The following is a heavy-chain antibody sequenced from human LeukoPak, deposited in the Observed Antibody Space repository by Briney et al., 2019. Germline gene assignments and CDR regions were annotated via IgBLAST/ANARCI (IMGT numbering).Heavy chain of an antibody. V-gene: IGHV3-21*01. CDR3: ARDAGGYYAY. CDR1: GFTFDDSA. J-gene: IGHJ4*02. D-gene: IGHD3-22*01. Sequence: PGGSLRLSCAASGFTFDDSAMNWVRQAPGKGLEWVSFISDSSTYIYYADSVKGRFTISRDNANNSLYLQMNSLRAEDTAVYYCARDAGGYYAYWGQGTLVTVSS. CDR2: ISDSSTYI.